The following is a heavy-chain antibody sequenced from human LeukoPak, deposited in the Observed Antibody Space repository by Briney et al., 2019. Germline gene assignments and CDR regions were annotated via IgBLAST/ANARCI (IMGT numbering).Heavy chain of an antibody. Sequence: GGSLRLSCAASGFTFNSYAMSWVRQAPGRGLEWVSAISASGDRTYYADSVKGRFTISRDNSKNTLYLQMNSLRADDSAVYYCARGKGQDSGYDYFLDDWGQGTLVTVSS. CDR2: ISASGDRT. J-gene: IGHJ4*02. V-gene: IGHV3-23*01. CDR3: ARGKGQDSGYDYFLDD. D-gene: IGHD5-12*01. CDR1: GFTFNSYA.